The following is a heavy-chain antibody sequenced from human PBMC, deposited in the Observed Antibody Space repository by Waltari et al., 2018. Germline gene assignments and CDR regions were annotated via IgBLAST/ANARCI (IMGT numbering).Heavy chain of an antibody. CDR2: IIPIFGTA. V-gene: IGHV1-69*01. D-gene: IGHD6-13*01. J-gene: IGHJ3*02. CDR3: ARARGSSWYNIDDAFDI. Sequence: QVQLVQSGAEVKKPGASVTVSCKASGYTFTGYFMHCVRPAPGQGLEWMGRIIPIFGTANYAQKFQGRVTITTDESTSTAYMELSSLRSEDTAVYYCARARGSSWYNIDDAFDIWGQGTMVTVSS. CDR1: GYTFTGYF.